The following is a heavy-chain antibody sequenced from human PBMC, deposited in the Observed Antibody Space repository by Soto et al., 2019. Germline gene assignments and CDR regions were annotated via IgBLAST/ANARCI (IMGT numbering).Heavy chain of an antibody. V-gene: IGHV4-39*07. J-gene: IGHJ6*02. CDR2: IYYSGTT. CDR3: ARVPSPFDYYYAMDV. Sequence: CETLSLTCTVSGGSISSSSYYWGWIRQPPGKGLEWIGSIYYSGTTYYNPSLKSRLTMSLDASQNQFSLKLNSLTDADTAVYFCARVPSPFDYYYAMDVWGQGTTVTVSS. D-gene: IGHD3-16*01. CDR1: GGSISSSSYY.